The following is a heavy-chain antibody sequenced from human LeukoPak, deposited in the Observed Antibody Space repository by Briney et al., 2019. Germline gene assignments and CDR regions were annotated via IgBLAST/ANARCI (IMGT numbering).Heavy chain of an antibody. V-gene: IGHV3-23*01. CDR2: ISGSGGST. J-gene: IGHJ4*02. CDR3: ARMGGSGWDDLTGFDY. Sequence: GGSLRLSCAASGFTFSSYAMSWVRQAPGKGLEWVSAISGSGGSTYYADSVKGRFTISRHNSKNTLYLQMNSLRPDDTAVYYCARMGGSGWDDLTGFDYWGQGTLVTVSS. D-gene: IGHD6-19*01. CDR1: GFTFSSYA.